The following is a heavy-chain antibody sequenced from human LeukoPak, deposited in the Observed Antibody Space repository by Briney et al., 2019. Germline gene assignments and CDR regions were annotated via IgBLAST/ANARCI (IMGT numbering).Heavy chain of an antibody. J-gene: IGHJ4*02. Sequence: PGRSLRLSCAVSGFTLSNYAMHWVRQAPGQGLEWVASISSDGNGKYYADSVKGRFTISRDISKNTLYLQMNSLGTDDTAVYYCAGRGYSYGAFDYWGQGTLVTVSS. V-gene: IGHV3-30*04. CDR1: GFTLSNYA. D-gene: IGHD5-18*01. CDR2: ISSDGNGK. CDR3: AGRGYSYGAFDY.